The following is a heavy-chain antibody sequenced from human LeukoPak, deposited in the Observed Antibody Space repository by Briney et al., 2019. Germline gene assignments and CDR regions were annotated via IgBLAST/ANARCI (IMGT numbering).Heavy chain of an antibody. CDR2: IYHSGNP. V-gene: IGHV4-30-2*01. D-gene: IGHD1-7*01. CDR1: GDSISSGGYY. CDR3: TRGHHETGTIRDY. J-gene: IGHJ4*02. Sequence: SETLSLTCTVSGDSISSGGYYWSWIRQPPGKGLEWIGYIYHSGNPYYNPSLKSRVTISVDRSKNQISLNLSSVTAADSAVYYCTRGHHETGTIRDYWGQGTLVTVSS.